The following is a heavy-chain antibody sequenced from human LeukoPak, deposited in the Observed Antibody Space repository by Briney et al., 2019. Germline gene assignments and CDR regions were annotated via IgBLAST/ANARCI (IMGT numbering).Heavy chain of an antibody. D-gene: IGHD2-15*01. J-gene: IGHJ6*02. CDR2: IYYSGST. V-gene: IGHV4-31*03. Sequence: SETLSLSCTVSGGSISSGGYYWSWIRQHPGKGLEWIGYIYYSGSTYYNPSLKSRVTISVDTSKNQFSLKLSSVTAADTAVYYCARDPVYCSGGSCNYYYYYGMDVWGQGTTVTVSS. CDR1: GGSISSGGYY. CDR3: ARDPVYCSGGSCNYYYYYGMDV.